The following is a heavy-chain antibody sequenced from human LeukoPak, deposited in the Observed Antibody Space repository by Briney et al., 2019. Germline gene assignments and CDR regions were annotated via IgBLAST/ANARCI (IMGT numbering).Heavy chain of an antibody. D-gene: IGHD1-26*01. CDR1: GGSISSSSYY. CDR2: IYYSGST. J-gene: IGHJ3*02. Sequence: KPSETLSLTCTVSGGSISSSSYYWGWIRQPPGKGLEWIGSIYYSGSTYYNPSLKSRVTISVDTSKNQFSLKLSSVTAADTAVYYCARDLGSYYDGIAFDIWGQGTMVTVSS. CDR3: ARDLGSYYDGIAFDI. V-gene: IGHV4-39*02.